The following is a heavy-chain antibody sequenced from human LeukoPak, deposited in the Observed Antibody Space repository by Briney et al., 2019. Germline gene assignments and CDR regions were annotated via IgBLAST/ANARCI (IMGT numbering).Heavy chain of an antibody. CDR1: GFSFNNYA. CDR2: ISTTGGST. J-gene: IGHJ4*02. D-gene: IGHD4-23*01. V-gene: IGHV3-23*01. Sequence: GGSLRLSCAASGFSFNNYATSWVRQAPGKGLEWVSAISTTGGSTYYADSVKGRFTVSRDNSKNTLSLQMDSLRVEDTALYYCAKDWTTVVTPKGYYFDSWGQGTLVTVSS. CDR3: AKDWTTVVTPKGYYFDS.